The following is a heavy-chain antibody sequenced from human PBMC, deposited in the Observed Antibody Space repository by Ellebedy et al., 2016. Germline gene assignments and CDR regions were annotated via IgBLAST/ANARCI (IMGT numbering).Heavy chain of an antibody. Sequence: GESLKISCAASGFSFNSHAMNWVRQAPGKGLVWVSRINSDSSRTSYADSVKGRFAIFRDNAKNTLYLQMNSLRAEDTAVYYCARGGHDDGGHNWFDPWGQGTLVTVSS. D-gene: IGHD5-12*01. CDR2: INSDSSRT. V-gene: IGHV3-74*01. CDR1: GFSFNSHA. J-gene: IGHJ5*01. CDR3: ARGGHDDGGHNWFDP.